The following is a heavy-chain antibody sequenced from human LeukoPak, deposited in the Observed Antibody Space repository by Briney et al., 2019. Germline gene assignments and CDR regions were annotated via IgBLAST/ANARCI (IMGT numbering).Heavy chain of an antibody. J-gene: IGHJ4*02. CDR3: AKDRDFWSGYYYWTPEFDY. CDR1: GFTFSIYA. CDR2: ISGSGGST. D-gene: IGHD3-3*01. Sequence: GGSLRLSCAACGFTFSIYAMSWVRQAPGKGLEWVSAISGSGGSTYYADSVKGRFTISRDNSKNTLYLQMNSLRAEDTAVYYCAKDRDFWSGYYYWTPEFDYWGQGTLVTVSS. V-gene: IGHV3-23*01.